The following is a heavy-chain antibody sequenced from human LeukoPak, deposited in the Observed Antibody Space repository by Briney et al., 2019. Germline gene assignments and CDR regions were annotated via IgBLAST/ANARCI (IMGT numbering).Heavy chain of an antibody. CDR1: GGSISTYY. V-gene: IGHV4-59*01. J-gene: IGHJ4*02. CDR2: IYYSGST. D-gene: IGHD2-21*01. CDR3: AKGGKGFPLGLRFDY. Sequence: SETLSLTCTVSGGSISTYYWTWIRQPPGKGLEWIGYIYYSGSTNYSPSLKSRVTISVDTSKNQFSLKLTSLTAADTAVYYCAKGGKGFPLGLRFDYWGQGTLVSVSS.